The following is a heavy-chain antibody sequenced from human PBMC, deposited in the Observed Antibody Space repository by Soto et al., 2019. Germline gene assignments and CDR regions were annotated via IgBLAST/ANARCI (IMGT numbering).Heavy chain of an antibody. CDR2: ISGSGGST. CDR1: GFIFSSYA. V-gene: IGHV3-23*01. CDR3: AKDQIAWFGELTAHDY. J-gene: IGHJ4*02. Sequence: GSLRLSCAASGFIFSSYAMSWVRQAPGKGLEWVSAISGSGGSTYYADSVKGRFTISRDNSKNTLYLQMNSLRAEDTAVYYCAKDQIAWFGELTAHDYWGQGTLVTVSS. D-gene: IGHD3-10*01.